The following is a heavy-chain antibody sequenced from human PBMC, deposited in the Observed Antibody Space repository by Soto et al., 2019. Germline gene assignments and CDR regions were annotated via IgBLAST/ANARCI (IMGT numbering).Heavy chain of an antibody. V-gene: IGHV3-23*01. Sequence: GGSLRLSCAASGFTFSTYAMNWVRQAPGKGLEWVSTISVSGDSTYYADSVKGRFAISRDNSKNTLYLQMNSLRAEDTAMYYCATRHLPYCSGGTCNPFDFWGQGALVTVSS. D-gene: IGHD2-15*01. CDR3: ATRHLPYCSGGTCNPFDF. J-gene: IGHJ4*02. CDR1: GFTFSTYA. CDR2: ISVSGDST.